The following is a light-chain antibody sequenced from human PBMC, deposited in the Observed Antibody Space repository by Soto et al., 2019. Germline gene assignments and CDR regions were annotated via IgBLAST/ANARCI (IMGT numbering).Light chain of an antibody. CDR2: GTS. V-gene: IGKV3-20*01. CDR3: QQYGSSRA. J-gene: IGKJ1*01. Sequence: EIVLTQSPGTLSLSPGERATLSCRASQSVSSSYIAWYQQKPGQAPRLLIYGTSSRATGIPDRFSGSGSGTDFTLTISRLEPEDIAVYYCQQYGSSRAFGQGTKVDI. CDR1: QSVSSSY.